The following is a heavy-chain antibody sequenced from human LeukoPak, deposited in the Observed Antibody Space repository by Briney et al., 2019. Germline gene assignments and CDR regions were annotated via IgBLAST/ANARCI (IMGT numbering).Heavy chain of an antibody. CDR3: ARVECNYGFCFDY. CDR1: GGSISSYY. D-gene: IGHD3-10*01. CDR2: IHYSGST. J-gene: IGHJ4*02. Sequence: PSETLSLTCTVSGGSISSYYWSWIRQPPGKGLEWIGYIHYSGSTNYNPSLKSRVTISVDMSKNQFSLKLTSVTAADTAVYYCARVECNYGFCFDYWGQGTLVTVSS. V-gene: IGHV4-59*01.